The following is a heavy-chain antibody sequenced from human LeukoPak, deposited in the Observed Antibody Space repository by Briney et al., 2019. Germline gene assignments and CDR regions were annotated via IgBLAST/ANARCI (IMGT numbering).Heavy chain of an antibody. D-gene: IGHD3-10*01. CDR3: ARGGVAAKYYFDS. V-gene: IGHV4-59*11. CDR1: GGSISPLY. J-gene: IGHJ4*02. Sequence: SSETLSLTCTVSGGSISPLYWSWIRQPPGKGLEFIGYIYYSGTTNYNPSLKSRVTLSVDTSKNQFSRKLSSVTAADTAVYYCARGGVAAKYYFDSWGQGTLVTVSS. CDR2: IYYSGTT.